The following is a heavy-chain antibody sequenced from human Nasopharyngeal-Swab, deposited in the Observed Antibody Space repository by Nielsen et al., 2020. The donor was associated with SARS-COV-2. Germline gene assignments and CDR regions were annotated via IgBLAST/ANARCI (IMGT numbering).Heavy chain of an antibody. D-gene: IGHD1-1*01. CDR1: GFIFSSYE. CDR3: ARDSGPGTTGNAFDF. J-gene: IGHJ3*01. CDR2: ISESGSVI. V-gene: IGHV3-48*03. Sequence: GESLKISCAASGFIFSSYELNWVRQAPGMGLEWVSYISESGSVISYADSVEGRFTISRDNAKDSLYLHINSLRAEDTAVYYCARDSGPGTTGNAFDFWGQGTKVTVSS.